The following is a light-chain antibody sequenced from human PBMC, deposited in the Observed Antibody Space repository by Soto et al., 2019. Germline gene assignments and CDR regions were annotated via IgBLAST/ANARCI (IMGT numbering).Light chain of an antibody. V-gene: IGKV3-15*01. J-gene: IGKJ1*01. Sequence: EIVMTQSPPTLSVSPGERVTLSCRASLSVSSSLAWYQHKPGQAPSLLIYGTSTRASGVPARFSASGSGTEFPVTISSLQSEDLSIYYCQQYNKWAATVGQGTNVENK. CDR3: QQYNKWAAT. CDR1: LSVSSS. CDR2: GTS.